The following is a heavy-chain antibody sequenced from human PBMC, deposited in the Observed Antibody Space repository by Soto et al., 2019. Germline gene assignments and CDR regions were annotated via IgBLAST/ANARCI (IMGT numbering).Heavy chain of an antibody. CDR2: MSYDGRNQ. CDR3: AKGGWYTSSSRSDC. Sequence: QVQLVESGGGVVQPGTSLRLSCSASGFTLSGVDMHWVRQAPGKGLEWVAVMSYDGRNQYYADSVKGRFTVSRDSSKSTLYLQMNSLRTEDAAVYYWAKGGWYTSSSRSDCWGPGTLVTVSS. CDR1: GFTLSGVD. J-gene: IGHJ4*02. D-gene: IGHD6-6*01. V-gene: IGHV3-30*18.